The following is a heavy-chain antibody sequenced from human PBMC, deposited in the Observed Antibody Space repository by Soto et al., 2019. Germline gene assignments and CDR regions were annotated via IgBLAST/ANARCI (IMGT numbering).Heavy chain of an antibody. CDR3: STIQTGVLLRNDY. CDR1: GGSISSGGYS. CDR2: IYHSGST. J-gene: IGHJ4*02. Sequence: QLQLQESGSGLVKPSQTLSLTCAVSGGSISSGGYSWSWIRQPPGKGLEWIGYIYHSGSTYYTPALKSRVTIAVDRSKNQFSLKLSSVTAADTAVYYCSTIQTGVLLRNDYWGQGTLVTVSS. V-gene: IGHV4-30-2*01. D-gene: IGHD1-26*01.